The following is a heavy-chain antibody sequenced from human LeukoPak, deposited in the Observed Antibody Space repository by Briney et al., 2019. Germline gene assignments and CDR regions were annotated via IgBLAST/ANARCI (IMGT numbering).Heavy chain of an antibody. Sequence: GGSLRLSCAASGFTFSSYGMGWVRQAPGKGLEWVSAISGSGGSTYYADSVKGRFTISRDNSKNTLYLQMNSLRAEDTAVYYCAKDRLLRVFDYWGQGTLVTVSS. D-gene: IGHD1-26*01. J-gene: IGHJ4*02. CDR1: GFTFSSYG. CDR2: ISGSGGST. V-gene: IGHV3-23*01. CDR3: AKDRLLRVFDY.